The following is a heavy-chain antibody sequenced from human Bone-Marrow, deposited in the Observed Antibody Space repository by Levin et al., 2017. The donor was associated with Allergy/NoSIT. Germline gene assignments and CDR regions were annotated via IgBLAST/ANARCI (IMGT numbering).Heavy chain of an antibody. D-gene: IGHD4-17*01. CDR2: ISTSSSTI. Sequence: GGSLRLSCSASGFTFRSYSMNWVRQAPGKGLEWVSYISTSSSTINSPESVKGRFTISRDNAKNSLFLQMSRLRAEDTAVYYCASAGGLDYEDWLFDLWGGGTLVTVSS. V-gene: IGHV3-48*04. CDR1: GFTFRSYS. CDR3: ASAGGLDYEDWLFDL. J-gene: IGHJ2*01.